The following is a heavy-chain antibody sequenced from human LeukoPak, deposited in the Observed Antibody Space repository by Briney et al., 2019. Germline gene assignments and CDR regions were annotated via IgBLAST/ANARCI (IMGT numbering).Heavy chain of an antibody. CDR3: ARLPSSSWLNWFDP. CDR2: IYYSGST. V-gene: IGHV4-39*01. Sequence: SETLSLTCTVSGGSISSSSYCWGWIRQPPGKGLEWIGSIYYSGSTYYNPSLKSRVTISVDTSKNQFSLKLNSVTAADTAVYYCARLPSSSWLNWFDPWGQGTPVTVSS. CDR1: GGSISSSSYC. D-gene: IGHD6-13*01. J-gene: IGHJ5*02.